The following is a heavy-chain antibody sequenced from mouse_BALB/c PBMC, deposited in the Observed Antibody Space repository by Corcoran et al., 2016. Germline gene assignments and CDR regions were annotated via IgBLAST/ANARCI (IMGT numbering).Heavy chain of an antibody. J-gene: IGHJ4*01. CDR1: GFNIKDTY. Sequence: EVQLQQSGAELVKPGASGKLSSTASGFNIKDTYMHWVKQRPEQGVGWIGRLDPANGNTKYDPKFQGKATITEDTSSNTAYLQLSSLTSEDTAVYYCARDAMDYWGQGTSVTVSS. CDR3: ARDAMDY. V-gene: IGHV14-3*02. CDR2: LDPANGNT.